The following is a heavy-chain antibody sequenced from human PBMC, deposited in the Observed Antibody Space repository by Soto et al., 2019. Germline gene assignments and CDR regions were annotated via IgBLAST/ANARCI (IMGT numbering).Heavy chain of an antibody. V-gene: IGHV3-23*01. Sequence: EVQLLESGGGLVQPGGSLRLSCAASGFTFSSYAMSWVRQAPGKGLEWVSAISGSGGSTYYADSVKGRFTISRDNSKNTLYLQMNSLRAEDTAVYYCAKGIRGYCSSTSCYKGDYYYYSMDVWGQGTTVTVSS. CDR3: AKGIRGYCSSTSCYKGDYYYYSMDV. J-gene: IGHJ6*02. CDR1: GFTFSSYA. CDR2: ISGSGGST. D-gene: IGHD2-2*02.